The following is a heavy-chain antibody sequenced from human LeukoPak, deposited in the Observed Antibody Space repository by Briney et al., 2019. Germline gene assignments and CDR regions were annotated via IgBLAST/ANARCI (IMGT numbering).Heavy chain of an antibody. CDR1: GYTFTSYY. V-gene: IGHV1-46*01. J-gene: IGHJ6*03. CDR3: ARDSADYYDSSGYYYYYYYMDV. CDR2: INPSGGST. D-gene: IGHD3-22*01. Sequence: GASAKVSCKASGYTFTSYYMHWVRQAPGQGLEWMGIINPSGGSTSYAQKFQGRVTMTRDMSTSTVYMELSSLRSEDTAVYYCARDSADYYDSSGYYYYYYYMDVWGKGTTVTVSS.